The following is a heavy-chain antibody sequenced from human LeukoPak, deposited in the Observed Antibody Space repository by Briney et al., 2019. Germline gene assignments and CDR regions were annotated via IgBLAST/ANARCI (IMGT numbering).Heavy chain of an antibody. CDR1: GFTFSSYW. J-gene: IGHJ3*02. CDR2: INTDGSST. CDR3: ARDEYCSSTGCHAFDI. Sequence: PGGSLRLSCAASGFTFSSYWMHWVRQAPGKGLVWVSRINTDGSSTSYSDSVKGRFTISRDNAKNTLYLQMNSLRAEDTAVYYCARDEYCSSTGCHAFDIWGQGTMVTVSS. V-gene: IGHV3-74*01. D-gene: IGHD2-15*01.